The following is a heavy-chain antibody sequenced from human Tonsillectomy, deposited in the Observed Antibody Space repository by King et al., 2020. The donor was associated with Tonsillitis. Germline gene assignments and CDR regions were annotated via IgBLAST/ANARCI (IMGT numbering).Heavy chain of an antibody. V-gene: IGHV3-23*04. CDR3: AKLGGVVVTAIGY. CDR1: GFTFSSYA. CDR2: ISCSGGST. D-gene: IGHD2-21*02. Sequence: VQLVESGGGLVQPGGSLRLSCAASGFTFSSYAMSWVRQAPGKGLEGVSVISCSGGSTFYADSVKGRCTSSIDNSKNTLYLQMNSLRAEDTAVYYCAKLGGVVVTAIGYWGQGTLVTVSS. J-gene: IGHJ4*02.